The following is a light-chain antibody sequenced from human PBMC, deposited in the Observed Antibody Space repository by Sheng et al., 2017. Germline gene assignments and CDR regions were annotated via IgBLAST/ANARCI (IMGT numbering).Light chain of an antibody. CDR1: QSISSW. CDR2: KAS. J-gene: IGKJ1*01. CDR3: QQYNIYPWT. Sequence: DIQMTQSPSTLSASVGDRVTITCRASQSISSWLAWYQQKPGKAPKLLIYKASSLESGVPSRFSGSGSGTEFTLTISSLQPDDVATYYCQQYNIYPWTFGQGTEVEFK. V-gene: IGKV1-5*03.